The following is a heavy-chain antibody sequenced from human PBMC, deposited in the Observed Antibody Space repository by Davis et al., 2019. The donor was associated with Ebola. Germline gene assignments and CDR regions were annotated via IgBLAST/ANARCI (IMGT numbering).Heavy chain of an antibody. CDR2: ISNGGRT. D-gene: IGHD6-6*01. V-gene: IGHV4-59*08. J-gene: IGHJ4*02. Sequence: SETLSLTCSVSGGSVGSDYWSWIRQSPGKGLEWIAFISNGGRTIYNPSLRGRVTISVDTSKNQFSLKLSSVTAADTAVYYCARQLGQLGGWGQGTLVTVSS. CDR1: GGSVGSDY. CDR3: ARQLGQLGG.